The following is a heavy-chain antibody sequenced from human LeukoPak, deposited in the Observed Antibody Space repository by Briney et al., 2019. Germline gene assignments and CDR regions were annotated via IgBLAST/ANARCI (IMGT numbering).Heavy chain of an antibody. CDR1: GFTLSTSW. D-gene: IGHD5-12*01. Sequence: PGGSLRLSCAASGFTLSTSWMSWVRQVPGKGLEWVANIKKDGGETYYVDSVKGRFTISRDNAKNSLYLQMNSLRAEDTAMYYCARGRYSGTTYYFDYWGQGTLVTVSS. CDR2: IKKDGGET. CDR3: ARGRYSGTTYYFDY. V-gene: IGHV3-7*03. J-gene: IGHJ4*02.